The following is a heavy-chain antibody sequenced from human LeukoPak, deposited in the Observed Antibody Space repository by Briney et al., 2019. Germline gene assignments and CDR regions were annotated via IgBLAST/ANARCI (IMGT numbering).Heavy chain of an antibody. V-gene: IGHV1-69*04. Sequence: SVKASCKASGGTFSSYAISWVRQAPGQGLEWMGRIIPIFGIANYAQKFQGRVTITADKSTSTAYMELSSLRSEDTAVYYCARDYYDKRIYYYYGMDVWGQGTTVTVSS. J-gene: IGHJ6*02. CDR2: IIPIFGIA. CDR3: ARDYYDKRIYYYYGMDV. D-gene: IGHD3-22*01. CDR1: GGTFSSYA.